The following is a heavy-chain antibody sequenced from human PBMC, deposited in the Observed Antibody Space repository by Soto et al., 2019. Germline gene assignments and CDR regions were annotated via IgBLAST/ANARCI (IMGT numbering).Heavy chain of an antibody. D-gene: IGHD6-19*01. CDR1: GYTFASYG. V-gene: IGHV1-18*01. Sequence: QVQLVQSGSEVKKPGASVKVSCKASGYTFASYGISWVRQAPGQGLEWMGWISNYDGDTKSSQKVQGRVAMTPDTSTSTAYMALRHLRSYDTAVYYCARDYGNDGYDYWGQGTLVIVSS. J-gene: IGHJ4*02. CDR3: ARDYGNDGYDY. CDR2: ISNYDGDT.